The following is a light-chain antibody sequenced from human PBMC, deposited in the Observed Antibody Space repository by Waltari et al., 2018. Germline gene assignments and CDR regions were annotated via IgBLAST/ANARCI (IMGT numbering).Light chain of an antibody. CDR3: QQYYSTPRT. V-gene: IGKV4-1*01. CDR1: QYVLYSSNNKNY. CDR2: WAS. J-gene: IGKJ1*01. Sequence: DIVMTQSPDSMAVSVGERATINCKSSQYVLYSSNNKNYLAWYQQKPGQPPKLLIYWASARESGVPDRFSGSGSGTDFTLTISSLQAEDVAVYYCQQYYSTPRTFGQGTKVEIK.